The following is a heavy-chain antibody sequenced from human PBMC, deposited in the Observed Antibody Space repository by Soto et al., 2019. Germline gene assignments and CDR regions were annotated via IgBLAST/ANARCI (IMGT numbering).Heavy chain of an antibody. CDR2: IYYSGST. J-gene: IGHJ4*02. CDR3: ARVDCSGGSCYPDD. V-gene: IGHV4-59*01. CDR1: GGSISSYY. D-gene: IGHD2-15*01. Sequence: QVQLQESGPGLVKPSETLSLTCTVSGGSISSYYWSWIRQPPGKGLEWIGYIYYSGSTNYNPSLKRRVTLSVDTSKFQFSLKLSSVSAADTAVYYCARVDCSGGSCYPDDWGQGTLVTVSS.